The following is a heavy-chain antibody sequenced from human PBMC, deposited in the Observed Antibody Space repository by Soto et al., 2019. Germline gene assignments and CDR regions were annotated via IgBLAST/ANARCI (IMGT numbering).Heavy chain of an antibody. D-gene: IGHD5-12*01. CDR2: ISYDGSNK. J-gene: IGHJ4*02. CDR3: AKDHESGYEDLPLYC. V-gene: IGHV3-30*18. Sequence: GGSLRLSCAASGFTFSSYGMHWVRQAPGKGLEWVAVISYDGSNKYYADSVKGRFTISRDNSKNTLYLQMNSLRAEDTAVYYCAKDHESGYEDLPLYCWGQGTLVTVYS. CDR1: GFTFSSYG.